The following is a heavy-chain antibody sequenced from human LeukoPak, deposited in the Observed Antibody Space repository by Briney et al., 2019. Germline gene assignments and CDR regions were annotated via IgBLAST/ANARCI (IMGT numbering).Heavy chain of an antibody. CDR2: ISSSGSTI. V-gene: IGHV3-48*03. D-gene: IGHD5-24*01. Sequence: PGGSLRLSCAASGFTLSSYEMNWVRQAQGKGLAWVSYISSSGSTIYYADCVKGRFTISRVNAKNSLYLQMNSLRAEETAVYYCARVFDLSGVEMATTGDYWGQGTLVTVSS. J-gene: IGHJ4*02. CDR3: ARVFDLSGVEMATTGDY. CDR1: GFTLSSYE.